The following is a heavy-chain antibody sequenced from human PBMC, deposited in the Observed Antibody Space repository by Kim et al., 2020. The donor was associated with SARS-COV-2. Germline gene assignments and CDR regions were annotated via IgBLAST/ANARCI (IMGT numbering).Heavy chain of an antibody. CDR1: GGTFSSYA. D-gene: IGHD4-17*01. J-gene: IGHJ5*02. V-gene: IGHV1-69*13. CDR3: ARGLRAGYGDYGGWFDP. Sequence: SVKVSCKASGGTFSSYAISWVRQAPGQGLEWMGGIIPIFGTANYAQKFQGRVTITADESTSTAYMELSSLRSEDTAVYYCARGLRAGYGDYGGWFDPWGQGTLVTVSS. CDR2: IIPIFGTA.